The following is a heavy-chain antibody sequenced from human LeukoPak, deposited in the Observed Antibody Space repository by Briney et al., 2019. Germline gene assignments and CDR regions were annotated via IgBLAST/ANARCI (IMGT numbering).Heavy chain of an antibody. CDR2: IIPIFGTA. J-gene: IGHJ4*02. V-gene: IGHV1-69*13. Sequence: SVKVSCKASGGTFSSYAISWVRQAPGQGLEWMGGIIPIFGTANYAQKFQGRVTITADESTSTAYMELSSLRSEDTAVYYCANLREGYSYGYFPSSFDYWGQGTLVTVSS. CDR1: GGTFSSYA. D-gene: IGHD5-18*01. CDR3: ANLREGYSYGYFPSSFDY.